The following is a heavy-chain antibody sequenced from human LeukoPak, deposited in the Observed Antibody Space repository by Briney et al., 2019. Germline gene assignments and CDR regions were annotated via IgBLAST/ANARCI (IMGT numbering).Heavy chain of an antibody. CDR3: VKGKVNQLGGFGS. V-gene: IGHV3-23*01. J-gene: IGHJ4*02. D-gene: IGHD1-26*01. CDR1: GFSFSSYV. CDR2: ISESGGDT. Sequence: GGSLRLSCAASGFSFSSYVMSWVRQAPGKGLEWVSSISESGGDTYYADSVKGRFIISRDNSKNTFSLEMNSLGVADTAMYYCVKGKVNQLGGFGSWGQGTLVTVSS.